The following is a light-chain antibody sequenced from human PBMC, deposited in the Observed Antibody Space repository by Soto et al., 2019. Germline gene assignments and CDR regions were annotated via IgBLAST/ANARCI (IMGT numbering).Light chain of an antibody. CDR2: DVS. J-gene: IGLJ2*01. CDR3: SSYTSSSTRV. CDR1: SSDVGGYNY. Sequence: QSALTQPASVSGSPGQSITISCTGTSSDVGGYNYVSWYQQHPGKAPKLMTYDVSNRPSGVSNRFSGSMSGNTASLTISGLQAEDEADYYCSSYTSSSTRVFGGGTQLTVL. V-gene: IGLV2-14*01.